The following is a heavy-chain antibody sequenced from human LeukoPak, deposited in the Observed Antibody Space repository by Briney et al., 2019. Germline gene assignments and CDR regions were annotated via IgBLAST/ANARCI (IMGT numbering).Heavy chain of an antibody. Sequence: SETLSLTCAVYGGSFSGYYWSWIRQPPGKGLEWIGEINHSGSTNYNPSLKSRVTISVDTSKNQFSLKLSSVTAADTAVYYCARGREELVVPAYYFDHWGQGTLVTVSS. CDR3: ARGREELVVPAYYFDH. CDR2: INHSGST. CDR1: GGSFSGYY. J-gene: IGHJ4*02. V-gene: IGHV4-34*01. D-gene: IGHD2-2*01.